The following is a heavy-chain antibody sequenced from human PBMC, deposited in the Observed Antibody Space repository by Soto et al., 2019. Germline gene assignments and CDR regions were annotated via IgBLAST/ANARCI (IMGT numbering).Heavy chain of an antibody. Sequence: GESLKISCMGSGYSFTSYWISWVRQMPGKGLEWMGRIDPSDSYTNYSPSFQGHVTISADKSISTAYLQWSSLKASDTAMYYCARDYDILTGFSDYYYGMDVWGQGTTVTVSS. J-gene: IGHJ6*02. D-gene: IGHD3-9*01. CDR1: GYSFTSYW. V-gene: IGHV5-10-1*01. CDR3: ARDYDILTGFSDYYYGMDV. CDR2: IDPSDSYT.